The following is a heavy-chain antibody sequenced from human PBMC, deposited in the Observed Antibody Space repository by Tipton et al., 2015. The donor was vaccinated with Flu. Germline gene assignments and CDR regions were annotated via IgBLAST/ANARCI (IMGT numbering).Heavy chain of an antibody. V-gene: IGHV4-39*07. CDR2: IYYSGST. CDR1: GGSISSSSYY. Sequence: TLSLTCTVSGGSISSSSYYWGWIRQPPGKGLEWIGSIYYSGSTYYNPSLKSRVTISVDTSKNQFSLKLSSVTAADTAVYYCARWRWVVTAWGSSSYFDYWGQGTLVTVSS. CDR3: ARWRWVVTAWGSSSYFDY. D-gene: IGHD2-21*02. J-gene: IGHJ4*02.